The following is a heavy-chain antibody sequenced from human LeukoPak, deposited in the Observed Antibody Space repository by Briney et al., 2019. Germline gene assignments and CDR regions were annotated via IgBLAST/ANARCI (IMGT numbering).Heavy chain of an antibody. D-gene: IGHD3-16*02. CDR1: GFTFSNYW. Sequence: LTGGSLRLSCEGSGFTFSNYWMGWVRQAPGKGLQWVANIKTDGSEKYYVDSVKGRFTISRDNAKNSLYLQMNSLRAEDTAVYYCARPYWGSYRLRAPDYWGQGTLVTVSS. CDR3: ARPYWGSYRLRAPDY. V-gene: IGHV3-7*01. CDR2: IKTDGSEK. J-gene: IGHJ4*02.